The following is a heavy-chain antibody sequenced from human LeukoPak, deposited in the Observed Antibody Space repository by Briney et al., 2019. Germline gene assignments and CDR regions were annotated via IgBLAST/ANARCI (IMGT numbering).Heavy chain of an antibody. Sequence: EASVKVSCKASGYTFTSYGISWVRQAPGQGLEWMGIINPSGGSTNYAQKFQGRVTMTRDTSTSTVYMELSSLRSEDTAVYYCARTDYNDSSAYYDYWGQGSLVTVSS. CDR3: ARTDYNDSSAYYDY. CDR2: INPSGGST. V-gene: IGHV1-46*01. CDR1: GYTFTSYG. J-gene: IGHJ4*02. D-gene: IGHD3-22*01.